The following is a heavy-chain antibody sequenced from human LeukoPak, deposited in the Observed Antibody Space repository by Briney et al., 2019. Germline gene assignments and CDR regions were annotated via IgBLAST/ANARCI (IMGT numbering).Heavy chain of an antibody. Sequence: ASVKVSCKASGFTFSTSVMHWVRQTRGQGREWIGWIVVGSGSTNYAQKFQGRVTLTRDMSASTAYMQVRSLTYEDTATYDCAAELKVGDVYFDPWGQGTLVTVSS. V-gene: IGHV1-58*02. CDR2: IVVGSGST. D-gene: IGHD3-3*01. J-gene: IGHJ5*02. CDR3: AAELKVGDVYFDP. CDR1: GFTFSTSV.